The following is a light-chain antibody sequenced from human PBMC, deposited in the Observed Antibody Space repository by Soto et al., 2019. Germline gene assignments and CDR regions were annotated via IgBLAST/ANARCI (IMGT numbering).Light chain of an antibody. J-gene: IGLJ2*01. CDR3: TSYTIINTVV. CDR2: DVD. V-gene: IGLV2-14*03. CDR1: SSDVCGYNY. Sequence: QSALTQPASVSGSPGQSITISCTGTSSDVCGYNYVSWYQQHPGKAPKLMIYDVDVRPSGVSNRFSGSKSGNTASLTISGLQTQDEADYYCTSYTIINTVVFGGGTKVTVL.